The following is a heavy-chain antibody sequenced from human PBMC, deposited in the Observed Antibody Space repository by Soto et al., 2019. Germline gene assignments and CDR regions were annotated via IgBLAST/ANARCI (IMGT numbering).Heavy chain of an antibody. Sequence: SETLSLTCTVSGGPFSSSTYYWGWIRQPPGKGLEWIGSMYSGGNTYYNPSLKSRVTVSVDTSKNHFSLKLTSVTAADTAMYYCARRPYDSSGSYFGNWGQGTLVTVSS. CDR1: GGPFSSSTYY. J-gene: IGHJ4*02. CDR3: ARRPYDSSGSYFGN. D-gene: IGHD3-10*01. V-gene: IGHV4-39*02. CDR2: MYSGGNT.